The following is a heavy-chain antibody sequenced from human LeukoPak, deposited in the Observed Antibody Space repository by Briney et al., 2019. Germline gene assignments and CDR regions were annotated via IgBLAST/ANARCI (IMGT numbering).Heavy chain of an antibody. CDR2: INHRGIS. J-gene: IGHJ5*02. V-gene: IGHV4-34*01. CDR3: AMPGIAVAGGNWFDP. D-gene: IGHD6-19*01. Sequence: PSETLSLTCAVYGGSFSGYYWSWIRQPPGKGLEWIGEINHRGISNYNPSLKSRVTISVGTSKNQFSLKLSSVTAADTAVYYCAMPGIAVAGGNWFDPWGQGTLVTVSS. CDR1: GGSFSGYY.